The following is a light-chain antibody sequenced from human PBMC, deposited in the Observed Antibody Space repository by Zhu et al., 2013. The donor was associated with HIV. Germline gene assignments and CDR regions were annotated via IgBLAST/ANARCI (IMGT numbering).Light chain of an antibody. CDR1: QSVSSY. CDR2: DAS. Sequence: EIVLTQSPATLSLSPGERATLSCRASQSVSSYLAWYQQKPGQAPRLLISDASNRATGIPDRFSGSGSGTDFTLTISSLQSEDFAVYYCQQCGNWPYTFGQGTKLEIK. CDR3: QQCGNWPYT. J-gene: IGKJ2*01. V-gene: IGKV3-11*01.